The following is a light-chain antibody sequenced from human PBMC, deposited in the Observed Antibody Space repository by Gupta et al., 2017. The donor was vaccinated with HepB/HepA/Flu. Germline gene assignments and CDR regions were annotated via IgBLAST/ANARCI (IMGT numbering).Light chain of an antibody. CDR3: QSYDSSLSGSRVV. CDR1: SSNTGAGYD. Sequence: QSVLTQPPSVSGAPGQRVTISCPGSSSNTGAGYDVHWYQQLPGTAPKLLIYGNSNRPSGVPDRFSGSKSGTSASLAITGLQAEDEADYYCQSYDSSLSGSRVVFGGGTKLTVL. CDR2: GNS. J-gene: IGLJ2*01. V-gene: IGLV1-40*01.